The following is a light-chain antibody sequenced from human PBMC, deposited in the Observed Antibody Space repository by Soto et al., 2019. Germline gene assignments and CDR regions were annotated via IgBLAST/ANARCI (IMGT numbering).Light chain of an antibody. CDR3: QQRSNWPQKWT. V-gene: IGKV3-11*01. Sequence: EIVLTHSPATLSLSPGSRSNLSCRAGQSVSSYLAWYQQKPGQAPRLLIYDASNRATGIPARLSGSGSGTDFTLTISSLEPQDFAVYYCQQRSNWPQKWTFGHGTKVDIK. CDR2: DAS. CDR1: QSVSSY. J-gene: IGKJ1*01.